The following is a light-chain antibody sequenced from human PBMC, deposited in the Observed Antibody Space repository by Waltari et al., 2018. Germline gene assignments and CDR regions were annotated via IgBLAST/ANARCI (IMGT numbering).Light chain of an antibody. CDR3: VAWDDSLSATV. V-gene: IGLV1-47*01. CDR2: RND. CDR1: SSTIGSNY. J-gene: IGLJ3*02. Sequence: QSVLTPPPSASGTPGPRVTISCSGSSSTIGSNYVYWYQHLPGTAPKLLIYRNDQRPSGVPDRFSGSKSGTSASLAISELRSEDEADYYCVAWDDSLSATVFGGGTKLTVL.